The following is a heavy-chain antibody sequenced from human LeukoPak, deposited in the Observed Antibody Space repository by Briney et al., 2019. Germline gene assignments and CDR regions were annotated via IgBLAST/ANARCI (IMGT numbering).Heavy chain of an antibody. J-gene: IGHJ3*02. D-gene: IGHD3-3*01. CDR2: ISSSGSTI. V-gene: IGHV3-11*04. CDR3: ASGFWSGYYDAFDI. CDR1: GFTFSDYY. Sequence: GGSLRLSCAASGFTFSDYYMSWIRQAPGKGLEWVSYISSSGSTIYYADSVKGRFTISRDNAKNSLYLQMNSLRAEDTAVYYCASGFWSGYYDAFDIWGQGTMVTVSS.